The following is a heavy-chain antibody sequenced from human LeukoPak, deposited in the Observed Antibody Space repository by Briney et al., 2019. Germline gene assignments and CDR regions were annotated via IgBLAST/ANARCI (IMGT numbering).Heavy chain of an antibody. Sequence: GGSLRLSCAASGFTFSSYGMHWVRQAPGKGLEWVAVISYDGRNKYYADSVKGRFTISRDNSKNTLYLQMNSLRAEDTAVYYCARDLVVVVPAATSTYYYGMDVWGQGTTVTVSS. CDR1: GFTFSSYG. CDR2: ISYDGRNK. J-gene: IGHJ6*02. V-gene: IGHV3-30*03. CDR3: ARDLVVVVPAATSTYYYGMDV. D-gene: IGHD2-2*01.